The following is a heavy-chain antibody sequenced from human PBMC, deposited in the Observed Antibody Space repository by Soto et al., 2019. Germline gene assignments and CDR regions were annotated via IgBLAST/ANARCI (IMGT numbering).Heavy chain of an antibody. D-gene: IGHD3-3*01. V-gene: IGHV3-30*03. CDR3: ARALDFWSAYFDY. Sequence: GGSLRLSCVASGFTFSNYAMHWVRQAPGKGLEWVAIVSYDGDNEYYADSVRGRFFISRDNSRNTLYLQTISLRTEDTAVYYCARALDFWSAYFDYWGQGSLVTVSS. J-gene: IGHJ4*02. CDR2: VSYDGDNE. CDR1: GFTFSNYA.